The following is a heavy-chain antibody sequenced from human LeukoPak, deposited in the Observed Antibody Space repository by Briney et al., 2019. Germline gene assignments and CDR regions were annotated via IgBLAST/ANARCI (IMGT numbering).Heavy chain of an antibody. J-gene: IGHJ6*02. V-gene: IGHV4-39*07. CDR2: IYNSGTT. CDR3: ARVSSGWPYYYYGMDV. CDR1: GGSIRNSSFY. D-gene: IGHD6-19*01. Sequence: PSETLSLTCAVSGGSIRNSSFYWGWIRQPPGKGLEWIASIYNSGTTYYNPSLKSRVTISVDTSKNQFSLKLSSVTAADTAVYYCARVSSGWPYYYYGMDVWGQGTTVTVSS.